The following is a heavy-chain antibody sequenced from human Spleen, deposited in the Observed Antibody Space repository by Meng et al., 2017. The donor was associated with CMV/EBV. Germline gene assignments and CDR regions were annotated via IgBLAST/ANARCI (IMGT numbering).Heavy chain of an antibody. D-gene: IGHD3-10*01. CDR2: IYYSGST. CDR3: ARVILWFGETIDY. Sequence: VSGGSISSSSYYWGWNRQPPGKGLGWIGSIYYSGSTYYNPSLKSPVTISVDTSKNQFSQKLSSGTAADTAVYYCARVILWFGETIDYWGQGTLVTVSS. CDR1: GGSISSSSYY. J-gene: IGHJ4*02. V-gene: IGHV4-39*07.